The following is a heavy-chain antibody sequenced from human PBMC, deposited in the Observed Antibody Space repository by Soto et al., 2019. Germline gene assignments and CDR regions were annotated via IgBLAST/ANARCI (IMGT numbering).Heavy chain of an antibody. V-gene: IGHV3-30*18. D-gene: IGHD1-7*01. Sequence: PGGAPRLSRRSSGFKLRNFWMRLVRPAPCKGLEWVAVITYDGSFQYYADSVKGRFTISRDNSKNTLSLHLNTLKPEDTAVYHCAKDRVGGTFYTPLAFWGQGTLVTVSS. CDR3: AKDRVGGTFYTPLAF. CDR1: GFKLRNFW. CDR2: ITYDGSFQ. J-gene: IGHJ4*02.